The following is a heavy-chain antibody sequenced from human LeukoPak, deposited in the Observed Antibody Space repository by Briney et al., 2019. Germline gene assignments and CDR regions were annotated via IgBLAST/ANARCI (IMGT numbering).Heavy chain of an antibody. CDR3: ARGGVRYSYHLER. CDR1: GYSISSGYY. J-gene: IGHJ4*02. V-gene: IGHV4-38-2*02. CDR2: IYHSGST. Sequence: PSETLSLTCTVSGYSISSGYYWGWIRQPPGKGLEWIGSIYHSGSTYYNPSLKSRVTISVDTSKNQFSLKLSSVAAADTAVYYCARGGVRYSYHLERWGQGTLVTVSS. D-gene: IGHD5-18*01.